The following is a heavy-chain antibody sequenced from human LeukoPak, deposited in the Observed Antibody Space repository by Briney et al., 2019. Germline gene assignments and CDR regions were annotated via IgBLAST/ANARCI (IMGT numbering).Heavy chain of an antibody. CDR1: GGSFSGYY. Sequence: SETLSLTCAVYGGSFSGYYWSWIRQPPGKGLEWIGEINHSGGTNYNPSLKSRVTISVDTSKNQFSLKLSSVTAADTAVYYYARGHITMVRGVIHDYWGQGTLVTVSS. CDR2: INHSGGT. D-gene: IGHD3-10*01. CDR3: ARGHITMVRGVIHDY. V-gene: IGHV4-34*01. J-gene: IGHJ4*02.